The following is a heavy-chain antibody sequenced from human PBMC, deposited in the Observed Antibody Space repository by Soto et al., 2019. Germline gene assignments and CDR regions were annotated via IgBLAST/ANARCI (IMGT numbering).Heavy chain of an antibody. V-gene: IGHV3-23*01. J-gene: IGHJ5*02. CDR2: MSASGDNT. CDR3: AKDTSRYSRGWNNCFDP. D-gene: IGHD6-19*01. Sequence: PWESLRLSCAASGFTFSDYVMSWVRQAPGKGLEWVSSMSASGDNTYYADSVKGRFTISRDNSKNQLFLQMTSLGADNTADYYCAKDTSRYSRGWNNCFDPWGPGTLLTVST. CDR1: GFTFSDYV.